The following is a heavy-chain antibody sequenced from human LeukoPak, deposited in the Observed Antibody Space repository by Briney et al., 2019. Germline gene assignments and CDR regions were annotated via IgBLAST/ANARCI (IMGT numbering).Heavy chain of an antibody. V-gene: IGHV4-31*03. J-gene: IGHJ4*02. CDR1: GGSISSGGYY. D-gene: IGHD3-22*01. CDR3: ARAQPVRGIVVVTAAFDY. Sequence: PSETLSLTCTVSGGSISSGGYYWSWIRQHPGKGLEWIGYIYYSGSTYYNPSLKSRVTISVDTSKNQFSLKLSSVTAADTAVYYCARAQPVRGIVVVTAAFDYWGQGTLVTVSS. CDR2: IYYSGST.